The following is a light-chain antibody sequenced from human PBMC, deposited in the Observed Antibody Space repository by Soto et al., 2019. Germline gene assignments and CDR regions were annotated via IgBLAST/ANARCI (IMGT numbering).Light chain of an antibody. V-gene: IGKV1-5*01. CDR1: QSISNW. Sequence: DIQMTQSPSTLPASVGDRVTITCRASQSISNWLAWYQQRPGKAPKLLIYDASTLESGVPSRFSGGGSGTEFTITINNLQPDDLATYICQQYKSYSTFGRGTKVDIK. J-gene: IGKJ1*01. CDR2: DAS. CDR3: QQYKSYST.